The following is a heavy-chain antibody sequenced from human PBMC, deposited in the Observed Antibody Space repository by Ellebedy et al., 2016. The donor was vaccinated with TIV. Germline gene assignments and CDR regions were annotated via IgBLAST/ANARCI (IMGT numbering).Heavy chain of an antibody. CDR3: ARDLSVGPWSGYSVFQH. CDR1: GGSISSSSYY. CDR2: IYYSGST. D-gene: IGHD3-3*01. Sequence: GSLRLSXTVSGGSISSSSYYWGWIRQPPGKGLEWIGSIYYSGSTYYNPSLKSRVTISVDTSKNQFSLKLSSVTAADTAVYYCARDLSVGPWSGYSVFQHWGQGTLVTVSS. V-gene: IGHV4-39*02. J-gene: IGHJ1*01.